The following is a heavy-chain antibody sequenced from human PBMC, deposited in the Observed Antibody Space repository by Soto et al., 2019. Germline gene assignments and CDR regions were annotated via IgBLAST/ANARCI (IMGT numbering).Heavy chain of an antibody. V-gene: IGHV3-30*18. J-gene: IGHJ6*02. CDR3: AKMIGVSRWYWEYYYGMDV. Sequence: PGGSLRLSCAASGFTFSSYGMHWVRQAPGKGLEWVAVISYDGSNKYYADSVKGRFTISRDNSKNTLYLQMNSLRAEDTAVYYCAKMIGVSRWYWEYYYGMDVWGQGTTVTVSS. D-gene: IGHD6-13*01. CDR2: ISYDGSNK. CDR1: GFTFSSYG.